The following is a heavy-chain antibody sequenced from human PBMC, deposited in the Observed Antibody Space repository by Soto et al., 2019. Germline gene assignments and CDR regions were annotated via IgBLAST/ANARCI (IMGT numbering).Heavy chain of an antibody. Sequence: PGGSLRLSCAASGFTFSLYAMNLVRQAPGKGLEWVSGTSGSGGSTYYADSVKGRFTISRDNSKNTLYLQMNSLTAEDTAVYYCAKPLPFSAVGPTHYFFDHWGQGSLVTVSS. V-gene: IGHV3-23*01. CDR1: GFTFSLYA. CDR2: TSGSGGST. J-gene: IGHJ4*02. CDR3: AKPLPFSAVGPTHYFFDH. D-gene: IGHD1-26*01.